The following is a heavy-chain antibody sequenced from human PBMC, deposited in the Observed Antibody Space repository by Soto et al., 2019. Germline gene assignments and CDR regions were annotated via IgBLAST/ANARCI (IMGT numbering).Heavy chain of an antibody. D-gene: IGHD6-19*01. CDR2: IWFDGRDT. J-gene: IGHJ6*02. V-gene: IGHV3-33*06. CDR1: GFSFSSYG. CDR3: AKSQALAGRSYFYYGMDV. Sequence: QVQLVESGGGVVQPGGSLRLSCAASGFSFSSYGMHWVRQAPGKGLEWVAAIWFDGRDTHYADSVKGRFTISRDNSKDTLYLQLNSLRAEDTAVYYCAKSQALAGRSYFYYGMDVWGQGTTVTVSS.